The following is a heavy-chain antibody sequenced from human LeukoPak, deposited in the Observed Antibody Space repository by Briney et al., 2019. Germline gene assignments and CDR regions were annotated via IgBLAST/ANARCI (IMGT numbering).Heavy chain of an antibody. CDR2: IWYDGSNK. V-gene: IGHV3-33*06. CDR3: AKQRDYSSSWYDPNLDY. CDR1: GFTFSSYG. Sequence: GRSLRLSCAASGFTFSSYGMHWVRQAPGKGLEWVAVIWYDGSNKYYADSVKGGFTISRDNSKNTLYLQLNSLRAEDTAVYYCAKQRDYSSSWYDPNLDYWGQGTLVTVSS. D-gene: IGHD6-13*01. J-gene: IGHJ4*02.